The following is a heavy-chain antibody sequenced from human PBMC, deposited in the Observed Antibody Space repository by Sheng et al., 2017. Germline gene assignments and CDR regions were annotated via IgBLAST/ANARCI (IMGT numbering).Heavy chain of an antibody. CDR3: ARDQANSSGYYRGGDAFDI. Sequence: QVQLVQSGAEVKKPGSSVKVSCKASGGTFSSYTISWVRQAPGQGLEWMGRIIPILGIANYAQKFQGRVTITADKSTSTAYMELSSLRSEDTAVYYCARDQANSSGYYRGGDAFDIWGQGTMVTVSS. CDR2: IIPILGIA. D-gene: IGHD3-22*01. J-gene: IGHJ3*02. V-gene: IGHV1-69*08. CDR1: GGTFSSYT.